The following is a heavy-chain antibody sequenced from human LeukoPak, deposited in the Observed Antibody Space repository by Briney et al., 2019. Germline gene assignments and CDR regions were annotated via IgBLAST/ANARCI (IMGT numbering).Heavy chain of an antibody. CDR1: GGSISSYY. J-gene: IGHJ3*02. CDR2: IFTSGST. V-gene: IGHV4-4*07. Sequence: KPSETLSLTCTVSGGSISSYYWSWIRQPAGKGLEWIGRIFTSGSTNYNPSLKSRVTISVDTSKNQFSLKLSSVTAADTAVYYCARFTYYYDSSGYYGAFDIWGQGTMVTVSS. D-gene: IGHD3-22*01. CDR3: ARFTYYYDSSGYYGAFDI.